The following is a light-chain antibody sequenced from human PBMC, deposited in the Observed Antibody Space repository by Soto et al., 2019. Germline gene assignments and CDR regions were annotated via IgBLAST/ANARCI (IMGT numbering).Light chain of an antibody. J-gene: IGLJ2*01. V-gene: IGLV4-69*01. CDR3: QTWGAGHVV. CDR1: SGHSSYA. Sequence: QSVLTQSPSASASPGASVKLTCTLSSGHSSYAIAWHQQQPEKGPRYLMKVKSDGSHTKGDGIPDRFSGSSSGAERYLTISRLQSEDEADYYCQTWGAGHVVFGGGTQLTVL. CDR2: VKSDGSH.